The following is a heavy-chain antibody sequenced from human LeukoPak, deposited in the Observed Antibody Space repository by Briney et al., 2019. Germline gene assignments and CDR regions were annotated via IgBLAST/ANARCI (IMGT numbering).Heavy chain of an antibody. V-gene: IGHV3-23*01. CDR3: AKDGGLGMGAFDI. CDR1: GFTFRSNT. D-gene: IGHD7-27*01. CDR2: ISGSGSST. J-gene: IGHJ3*02. Sequence: GSLRLSCAASGFTFRSNTMSWVRQAPGRGLEWVSVISGSGSSTYYADSVKGRFTISRDNSMNTLYLQMNSLRAEDTAVYYCAKDGGLGMGAFDIWGQGTMVTVSS.